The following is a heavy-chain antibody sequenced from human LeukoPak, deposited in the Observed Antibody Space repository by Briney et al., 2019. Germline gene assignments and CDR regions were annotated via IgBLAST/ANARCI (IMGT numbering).Heavy chain of an antibody. D-gene: IGHD3-3*01. Sequence: ASVKVSCKASGYTFTGYYMHWVRQAPGQGLEWMGWINPNSGGTNYAQKFQGRVTMTRDTSISTAYMELSRLRSDDTAVYYCARDVSDYDFWSGYARPDWFDPWGQGTLVTVSS. CDR2: INPNSGGT. CDR3: ARDVSDYDFWSGYARPDWFDP. CDR1: GYTFTGYY. V-gene: IGHV1-2*02. J-gene: IGHJ5*02.